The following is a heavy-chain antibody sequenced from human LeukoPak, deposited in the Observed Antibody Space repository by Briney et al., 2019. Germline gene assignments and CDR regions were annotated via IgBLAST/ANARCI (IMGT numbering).Heavy chain of an antibody. CDR2: TYYTSKWYS. J-gene: IGHJ3*02. CDR1: GDTVSSISAT. D-gene: IGHD3-16*01. Sequence: SQTLSLTCAISGDTVSSISATWNWIRQSPSRGLEWLGRTYYTSKWYSDYAVSVKSRITINPDTSKNQFSLQLNSVTPEDTAVYYCARIGHPWGIEDAFDIWGQGTMVTVSS. CDR3: ARIGHPWGIEDAFDI. V-gene: IGHV6-1*01.